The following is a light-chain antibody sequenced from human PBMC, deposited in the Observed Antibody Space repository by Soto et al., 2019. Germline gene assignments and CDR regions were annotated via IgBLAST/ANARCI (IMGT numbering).Light chain of an antibody. CDR1: QSVSSSY. Sequence: IVLPSSTGTLSFSLVSISALYVHCSQSVSSSYLAWYQQKPGQAPRPLIYAASRRATGIPERFSGSGSGTDFTLTITGLEPEDFAVYYCQQYGSSPRTFGQGTKVDIK. V-gene: IGKV3-20*01. CDR3: QQYGSSPRT. CDR2: AAS. J-gene: IGKJ1*01.